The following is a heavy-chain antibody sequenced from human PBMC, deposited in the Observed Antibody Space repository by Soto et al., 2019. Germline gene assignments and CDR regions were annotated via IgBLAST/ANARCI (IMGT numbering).Heavy chain of an antibody. J-gene: IGHJ6*02. CDR2: ISYDGSNK. D-gene: IGHD2-8*01. V-gene: IGHV3-30-3*01. Sequence: PGGSLRLSCAASGFTFSSYSMHWVRQAPGKGLEWVAVISYDGSNKYYADPVKGRITISRDNSKNTQYLQMYNLRPDDTALYYFARGRISHRCLDVWGQGTTVTVSS. CDR1: GFTFSSYS. CDR3: ARGRISHRCLDV.